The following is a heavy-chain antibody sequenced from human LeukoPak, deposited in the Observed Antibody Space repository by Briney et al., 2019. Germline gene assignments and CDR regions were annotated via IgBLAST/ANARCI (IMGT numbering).Heavy chain of an antibody. CDR3: AKGFRTTMVRGVIITPYYFDY. J-gene: IGHJ4*02. CDR2: LRGSDGNT. CDR1: GFTFSSYA. Sequence: GGSLRLSCAASGFTFSSYAMNWVRQAPGKGLEWVSTLRGSDGNTFYTDSVKGRFTISRDNSKNTLYLQMNSLRGEDTAIYYCAKGFRTTMVRGVIITPYYFDYWGQGTLVTVSS. D-gene: IGHD3-10*01. V-gene: IGHV3-23*01.